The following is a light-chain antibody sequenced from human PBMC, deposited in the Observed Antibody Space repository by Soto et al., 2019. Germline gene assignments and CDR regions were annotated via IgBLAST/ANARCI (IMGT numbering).Light chain of an antibody. Sequence: IVTAQSPATLSVSPGERPTLSCRASQSVSSKLAWFQQKHGQXPSXXIYGVSTRATGVPVRFSGSGSGTELTLTVNSLQSEDFAVYYCQQYNNWPHTFGQGTKVDIK. CDR2: GVS. CDR1: QSVSSK. J-gene: IGKJ2*01. V-gene: IGKV3-15*01. CDR3: QQYNNWPHT.